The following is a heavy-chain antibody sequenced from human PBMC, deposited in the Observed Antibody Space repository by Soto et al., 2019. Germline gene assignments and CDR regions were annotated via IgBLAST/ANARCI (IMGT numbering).Heavy chain of an antibody. CDR3: ARGATTGGWNWFDP. D-gene: IGHD5-12*01. Sequence: PSETLSLTCAVSGYSITSCYFWGWIRQPPGRGLEWIGSIYYSGSTYYNPSLKSRVTISVDTSRNQFSLKLTSVTAADTAVYYCARGATTGGWNWFDPWGQGTLVTVS. CDR2: IYYSGST. CDR1: GYSITSCYF. V-gene: IGHV4-38-2*01. J-gene: IGHJ5*02.